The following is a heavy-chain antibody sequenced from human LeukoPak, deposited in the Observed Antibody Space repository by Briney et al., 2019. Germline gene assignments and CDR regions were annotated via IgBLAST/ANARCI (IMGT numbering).Heavy chain of an antibody. J-gene: IGHJ6*03. CDR2: INPNSGGT. D-gene: IGHD2-2*01. CDR3: AKGYQLPHYYYYYMDV. V-gene: IGHV1-2*02. Sequence: ASVKVSCKASGYTFTGYYMHWVRQAPGQGLEWMGWINPNSGGTNYAQKFQGRVTMTRDTSISTAHMELSRLRSDDTAVYYCAKGYQLPHYYYYYMDVWGKGTTVTVSS. CDR1: GYTFTGYY.